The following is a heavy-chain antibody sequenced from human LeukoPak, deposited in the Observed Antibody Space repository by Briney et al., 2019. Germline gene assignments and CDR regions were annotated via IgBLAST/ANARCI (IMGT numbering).Heavy chain of an antibody. D-gene: IGHD6-19*01. V-gene: IGHV3-30*02. CDR1: GFTFNSYG. CDR3: AKGSSTSGCPDY. CDR2: VRYDGSNQ. J-gene: IGHJ4*02. Sequence: PGGSLRLSCAASGFTFNSYGMHWVRQAPGKGLEWVAFVRYDGSNQHHAESVKGRFSISRDNSKSTASLQMNSLRTEDTAVYYCAKGSSTSGCPDYWRQGTLVTVSS.